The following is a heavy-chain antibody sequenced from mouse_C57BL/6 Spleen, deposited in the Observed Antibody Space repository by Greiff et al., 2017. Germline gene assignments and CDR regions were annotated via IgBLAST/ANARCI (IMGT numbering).Heavy chain of an antibody. J-gene: IGHJ2*01. CDR3: ARPYYYGSSYLDY. V-gene: IGHV1-82*01. D-gene: IGHD1-1*01. CDR2: IYPGDGDT. Sequence: VQLQQSGPELVKPGASVKISCKASGYAFSSSWMNWVKQRPGKGLEWIGRIYPGDGDTNYNGKFKGKATLTADKSSSTAYMRLSSLTSEDSAVYFCARPYYYGSSYLDYWGQGTTLTVSS. CDR1: GYAFSSSW.